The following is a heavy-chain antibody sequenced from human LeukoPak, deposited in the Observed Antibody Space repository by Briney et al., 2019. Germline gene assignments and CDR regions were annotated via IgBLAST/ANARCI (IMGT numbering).Heavy chain of an antibody. CDR2: IGGSGSIT. CDR1: GFTFNYY. J-gene: IGHJ4*02. V-gene: IGHV3-11*01. CDR3: AKEGDSGTYAFFDY. Sequence: GGSLRLSCAASGFTFNYYMGWIRQAPGKGLEWVSYIGGSGSITFYADSVKGRFTISRDNSKNTLYLQMNSLRAEDTALYYCAKEGDSGTYAFFDYWGQGTLVTVSS. D-gene: IGHD1-26*01.